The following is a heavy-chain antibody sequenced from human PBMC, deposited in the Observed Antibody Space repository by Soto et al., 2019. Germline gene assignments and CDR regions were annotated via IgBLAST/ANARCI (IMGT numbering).Heavy chain of an antibody. CDR2: MSYSGGT. V-gene: IGHV4-61*01. J-gene: IGHJ2*01. CDR1: GGSVSSGNYY. D-gene: IGHD3-22*01. Sequence: SETLSLTCTVSGGSVSSGNYYWSWIRQPPGKGLEWIGYMSYSGGTDYNPSLKSRVAISVDKSQSQFSLWLSSVTAADTAVYYCARGCQYYDSSGYPIWYFDVWGRGTLVTVSS. CDR3: ARGCQYYDSSGYPIWYFDV.